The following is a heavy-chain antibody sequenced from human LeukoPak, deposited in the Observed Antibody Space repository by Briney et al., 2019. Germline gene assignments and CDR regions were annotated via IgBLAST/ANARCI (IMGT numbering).Heavy chain of an antibody. CDR3: ARHRGSSGYSSFDY. CDR1: GYTFTNFI. D-gene: IGHD6-19*01. V-gene: IGHV1-18*01. CDR2: ISAYNDNT. Sequence: ASVKVSCKASGYTFTNFIINWVRQAPGQGLEWMGWISAYNDNTSYAQMFQDRVTMSTDTSTSTAYMELRSLRFDDTAVYYCARHRGSSGYSSFDYWGQGTLVTVSS. J-gene: IGHJ4*02.